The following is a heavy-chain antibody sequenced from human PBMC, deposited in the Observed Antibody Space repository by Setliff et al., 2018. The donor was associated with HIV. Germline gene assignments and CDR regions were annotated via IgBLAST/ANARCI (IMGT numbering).Heavy chain of an antibody. D-gene: IGHD1-1*01. V-gene: IGHV7-4-1*02. CDR3: ARVRTSYNFWVGDVFDP. J-gene: IGHJ5*02. CDR1: GYNFTNYG. Sequence: GASVKVSCKASGYNFTNYGINWVRQDPGQGLEWMGWINTNTGYPTYAQAFRGRFVFSLDTSVSTAYLGISSLEAEDTAVYFCARVRTSYNFWVGDVFDPWGQGTLVTVSS. CDR2: INTNTGYP.